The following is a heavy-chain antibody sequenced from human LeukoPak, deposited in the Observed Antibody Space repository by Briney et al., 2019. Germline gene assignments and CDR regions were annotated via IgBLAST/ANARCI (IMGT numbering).Heavy chain of an antibody. CDR2: IYYSGST. D-gene: IGHD5-12*01. CDR1: GGSISSYY. V-gene: IGHV4-59*08. J-gene: IGHJ6*03. CDR3: ARIVDEYYYMDV. Sequence: SETLSLTCTVSGGSISSYYWSWIRQPPGKGLEWIGYIYYSGSTNYNPSLKSRVTISVDTSKNQFSLKLSSVTAADTAVYYCARIVDEYYYMDVWGKGTTVTVSS.